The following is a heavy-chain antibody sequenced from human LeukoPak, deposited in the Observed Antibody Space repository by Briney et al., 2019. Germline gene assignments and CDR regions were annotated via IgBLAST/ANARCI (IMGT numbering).Heavy chain of an antibody. CDR1: GYTFTSYD. CDR3: ARVYYDFWSGYYSYNWFDP. Sequence: ASVKVSCKASGYTFTSYDINWVRQATGQGLEWMGWMNPNSGNTGYAQKFQGRVTMTRNTSISTAYMELSSLRSEDTAVYYCARVYYDFWSGYYSYNWFDPWGQGTLVTVSP. V-gene: IGHV1-8*01. CDR2: MNPNSGNT. J-gene: IGHJ5*02. D-gene: IGHD3-3*01.